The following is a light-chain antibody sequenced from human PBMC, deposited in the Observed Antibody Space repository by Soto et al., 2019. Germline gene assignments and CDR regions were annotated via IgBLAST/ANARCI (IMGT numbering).Light chain of an antibody. J-gene: IGKJ5*01. V-gene: IGKV1-33*01. Sequence: DIQMTQSPSSLSASVGDRVTITCQASQDISNYLNWYQQKPGKAPKLLIYDASNLETGVPSRFSGSGSGTDFTFTIRRLQHEDIATYYCQQYDNLPITFGQGTRLEIK. CDR2: DAS. CDR1: QDISNY. CDR3: QQYDNLPIT.